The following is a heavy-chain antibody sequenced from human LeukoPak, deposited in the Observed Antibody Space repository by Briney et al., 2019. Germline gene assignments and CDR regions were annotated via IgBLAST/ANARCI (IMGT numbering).Heavy chain of an antibody. CDR3: ARGTVTTEYFQP. CDR1: GGSISSYH. V-gene: IGHV4-59*01. D-gene: IGHD4-17*01. Sequence: PSETLSLTCTVSGGSISSYHWSWLRQPPGKELEWIGYIYYTGSTNYNPSLKSRVTISVDTSKNQFSLKLSSVTAADTAVYYCARGTVTTEYFQPWGQGTLVTVSS. J-gene: IGHJ1*01. CDR2: IYYTGST.